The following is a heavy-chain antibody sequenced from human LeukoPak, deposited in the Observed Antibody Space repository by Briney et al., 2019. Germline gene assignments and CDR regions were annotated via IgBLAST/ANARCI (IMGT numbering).Heavy chain of an antibody. Sequence: KPSETLSLTCTISGGSTSSSEWWTWVRQPPGKGLEWIGEISRGGSTNYNPSLEGRVTVSMDKSKNQFSLNLSSVTAADTAVYYCARHYGPWGQGTLVAVSS. CDR1: GGSTSSSEW. J-gene: IGHJ5*02. CDR3: ARHYGP. V-gene: IGHV4-4*02. CDR2: ISRGGST. D-gene: IGHD3-16*01.